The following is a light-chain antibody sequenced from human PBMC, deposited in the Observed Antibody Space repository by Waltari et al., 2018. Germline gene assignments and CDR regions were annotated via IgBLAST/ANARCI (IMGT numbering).Light chain of an antibody. Sequence: DIQMTQSPSTLSASVGDRVTITCLASQSISSWLAWYQQKPGKAPKLLIYKASSLESGVPYRFSGSGSGTEFTLTISSLQPDDFAAYYCQQCYSFSYTFGQGTKLEIK. CDR1: QSISSW. CDR2: KAS. J-gene: IGKJ2*01. V-gene: IGKV1-5*03. CDR3: QQCYSFSYT.